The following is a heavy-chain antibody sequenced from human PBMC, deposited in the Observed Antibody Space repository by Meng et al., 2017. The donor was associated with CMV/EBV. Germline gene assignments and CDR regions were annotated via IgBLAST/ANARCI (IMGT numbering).Heavy chain of an antibody. CDR3: ARDLRIVGATTSGWFDP. CDR2: ISGYNGVT. D-gene: IGHD1-26*01. CDR1: GYTFNTFG. J-gene: IGHJ5*02. V-gene: IGHV1-18*01. Sequence: QVQLVQSGPEVKKPGASVKVSCKASGYTFNTFGISWVRQAPGQGLEWMGWISGYNGVTNYAPKMQGKVTMTTDPSTSTAYLELRSLRSDDTAVYYCARDLRIVGATTSGWFDPWGQGTLVTVSS.